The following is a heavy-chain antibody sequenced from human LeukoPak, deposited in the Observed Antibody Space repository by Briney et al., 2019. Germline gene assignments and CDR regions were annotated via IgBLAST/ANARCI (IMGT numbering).Heavy chain of an antibody. Sequence: SETLSLTCNVSGGSINSGGYYWGWIRQPPGKGLEWIGSIDYSGSAFYSPSLKSRLTISVDTSKNQFSLRVASVTAADTAVYYCARRTYSYGFRFDPWGQGILVTVSS. CDR2: IDYSGSA. J-gene: IGHJ5*02. CDR3: ARRTYSYGFRFDP. CDR1: GGSINSGGYY. D-gene: IGHD3-16*02. V-gene: IGHV4-39*01.